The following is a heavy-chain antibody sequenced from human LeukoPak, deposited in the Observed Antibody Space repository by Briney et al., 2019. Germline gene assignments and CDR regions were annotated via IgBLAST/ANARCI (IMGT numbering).Heavy chain of an antibody. D-gene: IGHD2-21*01. Sequence: ASVTVSFKASGYTFTGYYLHWVRQAPGQGLEWMGWINPNSGATNYAQKFQGRVTMTRDTSLSTAYMELSRLKSDDTAVYYCARDIIVVAYDAFDIWGQGTMVTVSS. V-gene: IGHV1-2*02. CDR1: GYTFTGYY. CDR2: INPNSGAT. J-gene: IGHJ3*02. CDR3: ARDIIVVAYDAFDI.